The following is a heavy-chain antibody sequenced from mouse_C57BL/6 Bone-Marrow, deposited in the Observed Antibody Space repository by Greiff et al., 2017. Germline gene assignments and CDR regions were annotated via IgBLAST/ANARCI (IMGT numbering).Heavy chain of an antibody. V-gene: IGHV14-4*01. CDR2: IDPENGDT. D-gene: IGHD2-4*01. CDR1: GFNIKDDY. J-gene: IGHJ2*01. Sequence: EVKLMESGAELVRPGASVKLSCTASGFNIKDDYMHWVKQRPEQGLEWIGWIDPENGDTEYASKFQGKATITADTSSNTAYLQLSSLTSEDTAVYYCTTWGDYDGFDYWGQGTTLTVSS. CDR3: TTWGDYDGFDY.